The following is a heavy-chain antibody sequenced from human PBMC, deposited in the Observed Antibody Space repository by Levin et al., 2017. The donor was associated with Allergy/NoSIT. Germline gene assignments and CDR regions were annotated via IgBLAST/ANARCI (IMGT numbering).Heavy chain of an antibody. Sequence: GGSLRLSCAASGINVSTTYMSWVRQAPGKGLEWVSVTYSGGSTYYADSVKGRFTISRDNSKNMLYFQMSSLRAEDTAVYYCARDGPFSLGAHWGQGTLVTVSS. CDR1: GINVSTTY. CDR2: TYSGGST. D-gene: IGHD3-10*01. CDR3: ARDGPFSLGAH. V-gene: IGHV3-53*01. J-gene: IGHJ4*02.